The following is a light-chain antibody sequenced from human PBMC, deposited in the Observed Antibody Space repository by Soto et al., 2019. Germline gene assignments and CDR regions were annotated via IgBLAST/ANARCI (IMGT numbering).Light chain of an antibody. J-gene: IGKJ1*01. V-gene: IGKV3-15*01. CDR2: GAS. CDR3: QQYNNWPRT. Sequence: EIVMTQSPATLSVSPGERATLSCRASQSVSSNLAWYQQKPGQAPRLLIYGASTRATVIPARFSGSESGTEFTLTISILQSEDFAVYYCQQYNNWPRTFGQGTKVEIK. CDR1: QSVSSN.